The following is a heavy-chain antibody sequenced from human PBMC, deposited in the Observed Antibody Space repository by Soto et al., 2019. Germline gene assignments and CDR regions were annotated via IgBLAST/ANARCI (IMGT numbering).Heavy chain of an antibody. Sequence: GSLILSCAASGFTFSSNDMNWVRQAPGKGLEWVSLIYSGGSTYYADSVKGRFTISRDNSKNTLYLQMSSLRAEDTAVYYCATRPLLPGAPWGQGTMVTVSS. CDR2: IYSGGST. CDR3: ATRPLLPGAP. V-gene: IGHV3-53*01. J-gene: IGHJ3*01. CDR1: GFTFSSND. D-gene: IGHD3-22*01.